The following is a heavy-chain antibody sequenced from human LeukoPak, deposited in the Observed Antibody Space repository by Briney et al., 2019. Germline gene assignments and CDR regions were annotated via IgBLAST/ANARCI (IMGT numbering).Heavy chain of an antibody. Sequence: SETLSLTCTVSSGSISSSSYYWGWIRQPPGKGLEWIGSIYYSGSTYYNPSLKSRVTISVDTSKNQFSLKLSSVTAADTAVYYCANIAVAGTTWGQGTLVTVSS. CDR3: ANIAVAGTT. CDR2: IYYSGST. V-gene: IGHV4-39*07. J-gene: IGHJ5*02. D-gene: IGHD6-19*01. CDR1: SGSISSSSYY.